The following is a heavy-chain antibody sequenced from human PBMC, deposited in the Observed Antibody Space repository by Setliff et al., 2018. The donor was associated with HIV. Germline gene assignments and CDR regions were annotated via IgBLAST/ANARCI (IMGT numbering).Heavy chain of an antibody. D-gene: IGHD6-13*01. CDR3: ATDPGYSSTWYSESFQH. V-gene: IGHV1-3*01. CDR1: GYSFTKYV. J-gene: IGHJ1*01. Sequence: ASVKVSCKASGYSFTKYVMHWVRQAPGQRLEWMGWISAGNDNTKYSQKFQGRVTITRDTSANTAYMELSSLRSEDTAVYYCATDPGYSSTWYSESFQHWGQGTVVTVSS. CDR2: ISAGNDNT.